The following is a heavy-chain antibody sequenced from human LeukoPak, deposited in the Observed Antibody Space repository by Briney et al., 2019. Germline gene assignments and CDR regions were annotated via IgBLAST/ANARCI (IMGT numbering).Heavy chain of an antibody. CDR2: ISGSGGST. D-gene: IGHD5-24*01. CDR3: AKAGLVLEMATNDAFDI. V-gene: IGHV3-23*01. Sequence: GGSLRLSCAASGFTFSSYAMSWVRQAPGKGLEWVSAISGSGGSTYYADSVKGRFTISRDNSKNTLYLQMNSLRAEDTAVYYCAKAGLVLEMATNDAFDIWGQGTMVTVPS. CDR1: GFTFSSYA. J-gene: IGHJ3*02.